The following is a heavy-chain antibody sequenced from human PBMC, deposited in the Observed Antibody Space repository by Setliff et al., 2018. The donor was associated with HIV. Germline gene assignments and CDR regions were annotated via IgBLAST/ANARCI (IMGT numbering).Heavy chain of an antibody. J-gene: IGHJ6*03. V-gene: IGHV4-4*08. D-gene: IGHD3-10*01. Sequence: SETLSLTCTVSGDSIGSYYWSWIRQPPGKGLEWIGYIYTSGITDYNPSLKSRVTISGDTSKNQFSLKLSSVTAADTAVYYCARDRRGYYYGSGSCYMDVWGTGTTVTVSS. CDR1: GDSIGSYY. CDR2: IYTSGIT. CDR3: ARDRRGYYYGSGSCYMDV.